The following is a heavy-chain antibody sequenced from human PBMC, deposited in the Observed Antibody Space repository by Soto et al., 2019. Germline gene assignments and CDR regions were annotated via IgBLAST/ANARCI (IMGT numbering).Heavy chain of an antibody. CDR3: ARDIAVAKDYFDY. CDR1: RFTFTSTP. Sequence: AKASCKASRFTFTSTPVSSVRHSRGQRLEWIGWIVVGSGNTKYSQKFQGRVTITRDTSASTAYMELSSLRSEDTAVYYCARDIAVAKDYFDYWGQGTLVTASS. CDR2: IVVGSGNT. V-gene: IGHV1-58*01. D-gene: IGHD6-19*01. J-gene: IGHJ4*02.